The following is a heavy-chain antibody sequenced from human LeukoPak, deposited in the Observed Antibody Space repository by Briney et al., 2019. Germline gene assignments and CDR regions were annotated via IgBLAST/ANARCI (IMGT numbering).Heavy chain of an antibody. D-gene: IGHD6-19*01. J-gene: IGHJ6*02. CDR2: ISGSGGST. Sequence: PGGSLRLSCAASGFTFSSYAMSWVRQAPGKGLEWVSAISGSGGSTYYADSVKGRFTISRDNSKNTLYLQMNSLRAEDTAVYYCAKDRGSSGWQHPYYYYGMDFWGQGTTVTVSS. CDR1: GFTFSSYA. V-gene: IGHV3-23*01. CDR3: AKDRGSSGWQHPYYYYGMDF.